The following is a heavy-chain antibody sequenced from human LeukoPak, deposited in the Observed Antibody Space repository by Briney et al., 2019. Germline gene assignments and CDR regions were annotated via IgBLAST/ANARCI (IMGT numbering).Heavy chain of an antibody. CDR3: SRENGAFSPFGY. V-gene: IGHV4-4*02. J-gene: IGHJ4*02. CDR1: GGSISTTNW. Sequence: PSETLSLTCGVSGGSISTTNWWTWVRQPPGEGLEWIGEVHLSGRTHYNPSLKSRVTMALDKSKNHLSLNLTSVTAADTAVYYCSRENGAFSPFGYWGQGTLVTVPS. CDR2: VHLSGRT. D-gene: IGHD2-8*01.